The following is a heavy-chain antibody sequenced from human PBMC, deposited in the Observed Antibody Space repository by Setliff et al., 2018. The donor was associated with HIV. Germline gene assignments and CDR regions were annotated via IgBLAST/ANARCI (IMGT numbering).Heavy chain of an antibody. J-gene: IGHJ3*02. V-gene: IGHV3-23*01. D-gene: IGHD3-3*01. CDR3: ARGFVLRFLEWSMPDAFDI. CDR2: ISGSGGST. Sequence: GGSLRLSCAASGFTFSSYAMSWVRQAPGKGPEWVSAISGSGGSTYYADSVKGRFTISRDNSKNTLYLQMNSLRDEDTAVYYCARGFVLRFLEWSMPDAFDIWGQGTMVTVSS. CDR1: GFTFSSYA.